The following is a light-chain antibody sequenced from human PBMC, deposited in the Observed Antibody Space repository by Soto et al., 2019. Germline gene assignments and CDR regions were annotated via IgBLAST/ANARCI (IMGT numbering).Light chain of an antibody. CDR3: QQYGSSPRT. CDR1: QSVSNDF. Sequence: EIVLTQSPATLSLSPGERATLSCRASQSVSNDFLAWYQQTPGQTPRLLIYAASSRATGIPDRFSGSGSGTDFSLTISRLEAEDFAVYYCQQYGSSPRTFGQGTKVDIK. J-gene: IGKJ1*01. V-gene: IGKV3-20*01. CDR2: AAS.